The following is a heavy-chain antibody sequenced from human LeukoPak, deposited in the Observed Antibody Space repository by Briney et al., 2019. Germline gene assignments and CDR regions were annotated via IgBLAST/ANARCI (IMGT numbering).Heavy chain of an antibody. J-gene: IGHJ4*02. Sequence: GGSLRLSCAASGFTFSSYAMSWVRQAPGKRLEWVSSISGSAGSAFFADSVKGRFTISRDNSKNTLYLQMNSLRAEDTAVYYCAKDLAVVSPDGDYWGQGTLVTVSS. CDR2: ISGSAGSA. D-gene: IGHD4-23*01. V-gene: IGHV3-23*01. CDR1: GFTFSSYA. CDR3: AKDLAVVSPDGDY.